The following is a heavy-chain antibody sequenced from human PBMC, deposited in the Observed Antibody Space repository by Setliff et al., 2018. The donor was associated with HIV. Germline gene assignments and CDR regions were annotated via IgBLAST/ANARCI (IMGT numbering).Heavy chain of an antibody. CDR3: ARETMYDSRGYLSHYFDY. D-gene: IGHD3-22*01. J-gene: IGHJ4*02. Sequence: GSLRLSCAASGFTFSNSGMHWVRQAPGKGLEWVTFIRYDESDKYYADSVKGRFTISRDNSKNTLYLQMNSLRVEDTAVYYCARETMYDSRGYLSHYFDYWGQGTPVTVSS. V-gene: IGHV3-30*02. CDR2: IRYDESDK. CDR1: GFTFSNSG.